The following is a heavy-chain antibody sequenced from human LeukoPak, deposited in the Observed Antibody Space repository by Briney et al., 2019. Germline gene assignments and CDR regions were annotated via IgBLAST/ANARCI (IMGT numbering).Heavy chain of an antibody. CDR3: ARAGRDRYYYDSSGYGLYNWFDP. Sequence: SETLSLTCAVYGGSFSGYYWSWIRQPPGKGLEWIGEINHSGSTNYNPSLKSRVTISVDTSKNQFSLKLSSVTAADTAVYYCARAGRDRYYYDSSGYGLYNWFDPWGQGPLVTVSS. V-gene: IGHV4-34*01. CDR2: INHSGST. CDR1: GGSFSGYY. D-gene: IGHD3-22*01. J-gene: IGHJ5*02.